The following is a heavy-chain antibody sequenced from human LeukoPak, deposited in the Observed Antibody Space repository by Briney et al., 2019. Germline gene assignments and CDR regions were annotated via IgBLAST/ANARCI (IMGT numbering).Heavy chain of an antibody. Sequence: GGSLRLSCAASGFTFSNAWMSWVRQAPGKGLEWVSAISGSGGSTYYADSVKGRFTISRDDSKNTLYLQMNSLRAEDTAVYYCAKDTAMVPTLFDYWGQGTLVTVSS. CDR2: ISGSGGST. CDR1: GFTFSNAW. V-gene: IGHV3-23*01. D-gene: IGHD5-18*01. J-gene: IGHJ4*02. CDR3: AKDTAMVPTLFDY.